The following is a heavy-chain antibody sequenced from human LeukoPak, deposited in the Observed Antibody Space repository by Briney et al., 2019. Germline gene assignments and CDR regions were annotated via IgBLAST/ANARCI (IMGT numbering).Heavy chain of an antibody. Sequence: SETLSLTCAVYGGSFSGYYWSWIRQPPGKGLEWIGEINHSGSTNYNPSLKSRVTISVNTSKNQFSLKLSSVTAADTAVYYCARPYDSSGYYYYYWGQGTLVTVSS. CDR3: ARPYDSSGYYYYY. J-gene: IGHJ4*02. D-gene: IGHD3-22*01. CDR2: INHSGST. V-gene: IGHV4-34*01. CDR1: GGSFSGYY.